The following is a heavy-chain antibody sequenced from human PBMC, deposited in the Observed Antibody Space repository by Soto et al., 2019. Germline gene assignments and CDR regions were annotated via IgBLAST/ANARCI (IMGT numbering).Heavy chain of an antibody. CDR2: IYPGDSDT. V-gene: IGHV5-51*01. CDR1: GYTFTDYC. D-gene: IGHD6-6*01. J-gene: IGHJ4*02. CDR3: ARHPAALDGTPIDY. Sequence: GESLKISCNGSGYTFTDYCIGLVLQLPGKGLEWMGIIYPGDSDTNYSPSFQGHVTISADKSISTAYLQWSSLKASDTAMYYCARHPAALDGTPIDYWGQGTLVTVSS.